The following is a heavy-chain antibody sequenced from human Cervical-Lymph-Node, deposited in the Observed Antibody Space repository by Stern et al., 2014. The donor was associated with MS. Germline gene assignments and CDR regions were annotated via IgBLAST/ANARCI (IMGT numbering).Heavy chain of an antibody. CDR3: ARESSRNWQHRYYYYGMDV. CDR1: GYTFTSYG. J-gene: IGHJ6*02. V-gene: IGHV1-18*01. CDR2: ISAYNGNR. Sequence: VHLVESGAEVKKPGASVKVSCKASGYTFTSYGISWVRQAPGQGLEWMGWISAYNGNRNYAQKLQGRVTMTTDTSTSTAYMELRSLRSDDTAVYYCARESSRNWQHRYYYYGMDVWGQGTTVTVSS. D-gene: IGHD1-1*01.